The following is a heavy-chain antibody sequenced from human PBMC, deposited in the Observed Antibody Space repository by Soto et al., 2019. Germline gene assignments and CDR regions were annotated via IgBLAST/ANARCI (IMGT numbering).Heavy chain of an antibody. CDR3: ARDLVYDSSGYRPLDY. Sequence: ASETLSLTCSVSGGSISSNRYYWGWIRQSPGKGLEWIGSVYYSGSTHLNPSLKSRVTITVDLSKNQFSLKVRSVTAADTAVYYCARDLVYDSSGYRPLDYWGQGTLVTVSS. J-gene: IGHJ4*02. CDR2: VYYSGST. CDR1: GGSISSNRYY. V-gene: IGHV4-39*02. D-gene: IGHD3-22*01.